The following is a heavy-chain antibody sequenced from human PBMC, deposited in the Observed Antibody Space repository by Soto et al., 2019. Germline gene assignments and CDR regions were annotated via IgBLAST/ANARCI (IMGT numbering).Heavy chain of an antibody. CDR2: LTANGNT. V-gene: IGHV3-53*01. CDR3: ARDALGLDV. CDR1: GFAVSATY. Sequence: GGSLRLSCVVSGFAVSATYMSWVRQAPGQGLEWVSVLTANGNTIYADPVKGRFTVSRDISKNTVYLQLNSVTVEDTGLYYCARDALGLDVWGQGTTVTVSS. J-gene: IGHJ6*02.